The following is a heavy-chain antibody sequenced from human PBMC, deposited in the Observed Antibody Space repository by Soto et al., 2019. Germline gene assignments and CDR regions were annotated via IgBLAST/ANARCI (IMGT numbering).Heavy chain of an antibody. J-gene: IGHJ4*02. D-gene: IGHD1-26*01. Sequence: SETLSLTCAVSGGSISSGGYSWIWIRQPPGKGLEWIGYIYHSGSTYYNPSLKSRVTISVDRSKNQFSLKLSSVTAADTAVYYCARGNYYASNFDYWGQGTLVTVSS. CDR3: ARGNYYASNFDY. V-gene: IGHV4-30-2*01. CDR1: GGSISSGGYS. CDR2: IYHSGST.